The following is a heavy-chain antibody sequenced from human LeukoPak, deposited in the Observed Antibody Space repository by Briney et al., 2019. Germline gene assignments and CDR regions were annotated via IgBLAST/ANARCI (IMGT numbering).Heavy chain of an antibody. V-gene: IGHV3-30*04. CDR2: ISYDGSNK. J-gene: IGHJ4*02. CDR3: ARGAAAGGFVFPATDY. D-gene: IGHD6-13*01. Sequence: GRSLRLSCAASGFTFSSYAMHWVRQAPGKGLEWVAVISYDGSNKYYADSVKGRFTISRDNSKNTLYLQMNSLRAEDTAVYHCARGAAAGGFVFPATDYWGQGTLVTVSS. CDR1: GFTFSSYA.